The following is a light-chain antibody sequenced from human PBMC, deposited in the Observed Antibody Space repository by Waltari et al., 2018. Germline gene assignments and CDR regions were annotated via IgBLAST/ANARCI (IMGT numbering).Light chain of an antibody. V-gene: IGLV2-11*01. J-gene: IGLJ1*01. CDR2: NVT. CDR3: YSLAGTFIYV. CDR1: SSDVGGYDY. Sequence: QSALTQPRSVSGSSGQLVTISSTGTSSDVGGYDYVPWYQQHPDKAPDVRIQNVTRRPSRFPDRFSGAESGDSASLTISGLQAKDQAGYYCYSLAGTFIYV.